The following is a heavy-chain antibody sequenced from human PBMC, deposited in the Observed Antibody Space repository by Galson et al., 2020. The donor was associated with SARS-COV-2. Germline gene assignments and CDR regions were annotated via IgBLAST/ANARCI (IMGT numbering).Heavy chain of an antibody. CDR2: IGTAGDT. CDR3: ARSIAAAGALLLFDY. V-gene: IGHV3-13*01. Sequence: TGGSLRLSCAASGFTFSSYDMHWVRQATGKGLEWVSAIGTAGDTYYPGSVKGRFTISRENAKNSLYLQMNSLRAGDTAVYYCARSIAAAGALLLFDYWGQGTLVTVSS. D-gene: IGHD6-13*01. CDR1: GFTFSSYD. J-gene: IGHJ4*02.